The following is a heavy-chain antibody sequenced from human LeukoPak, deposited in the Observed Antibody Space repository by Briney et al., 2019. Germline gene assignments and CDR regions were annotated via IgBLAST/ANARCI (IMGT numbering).Heavy chain of an antibody. J-gene: IGHJ6*03. D-gene: IGHD1-14*01. Sequence: SETLSLTCTVSGGSISSGSYYWSWIRQPAGKGLEWIGRIYTSGSTNYNPSLKSRVTISVDTSKNQFSPKLSSVTAADTAVYYCARGSGRYTRYYYYYNMDVWGKGTTVTVSS. CDR1: GGSISSGSYY. V-gene: IGHV4-61*02. CDR2: IYTSGST. CDR3: ARGSGRYTRYYYYYNMDV.